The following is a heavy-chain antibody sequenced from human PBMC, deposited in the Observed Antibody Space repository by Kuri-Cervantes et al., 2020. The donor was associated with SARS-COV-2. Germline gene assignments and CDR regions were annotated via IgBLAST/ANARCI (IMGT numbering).Heavy chain of an antibody. CDR2: IIPILGIA. CDR1: GGTFSSYA. CDR3: ARDNYYDSSGYWGRGYYYYGMDV. D-gene: IGHD3-22*01. V-gene: IGHV1-69*04. Sequence: SVKVSCKASGGTFSSYAISWVRQAPGQGLEWMGRIIPILGIANYAQKSQGRVTITADKSTSTAYMELSSLRSEDTAVYYCARDNYYDSSGYWGRGYYYYGMDVWGQGTTVTVSS. J-gene: IGHJ6*02.